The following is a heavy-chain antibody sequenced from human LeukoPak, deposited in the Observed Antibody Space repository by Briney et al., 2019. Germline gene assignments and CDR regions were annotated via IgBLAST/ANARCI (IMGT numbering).Heavy chain of an antibody. D-gene: IGHD3-22*01. CDR1: GFTFSNYG. CDR2: IWYDGSNK. V-gene: IGHV3-33*06. CDR3: AKDPYYDSTWGLFDY. Sequence: GRSLRLSCAASGFTFSNYGMHWVRQAPGKGLEWVAVIWYDGSNKYYADSVKGRFTISRYNSKNKLYLQMNSLRAEDTAVYYCAKDPYYDSTWGLFDYWGQGTLVTVSS. J-gene: IGHJ4*02.